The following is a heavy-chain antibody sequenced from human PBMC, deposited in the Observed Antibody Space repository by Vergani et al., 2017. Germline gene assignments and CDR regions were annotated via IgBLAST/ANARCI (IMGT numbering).Heavy chain of an antibody. J-gene: IGHJ6*03. CDR1: GDSVSSNSAA. D-gene: IGHD2-2*01. V-gene: IGHV6-1*01. Sequence: QVQLQQSGPGLVKPSQTLSLTCAISGDSVSSNSAAWNWIRQSPSRGLEWLGRTYYRSKWYIDYAVSVKSRITIYPDTSKNQFSLQLNSVTPEDTAVYYCAREVVVVPAAIKYYYYYMDVWGKGTTVTVSS. CDR2: TYYRSKWYI. CDR3: AREVVVVPAAIKYYYYYMDV.